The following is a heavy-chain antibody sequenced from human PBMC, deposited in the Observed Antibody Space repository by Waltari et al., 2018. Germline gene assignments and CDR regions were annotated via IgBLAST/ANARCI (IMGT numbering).Heavy chain of an antibody. CDR3: ASHGGGGDPNYSYYYMDV. V-gene: IGHV1-69*04. J-gene: IGHJ6*03. D-gene: IGHD3-16*02. Sequence: QVQLVQSGAEVKKPGSSVKVSCKASGGTFSSYAISWVRQAPGQGLEWMGGIIPILGIATYARKFQGRVTITADESTSTAYMELSSLRSEDTAVYYCASHGGGGDPNYSYYYMDVWGKGTTVTVSS. CDR1: GGTFSSYA. CDR2: IIPILGIA.